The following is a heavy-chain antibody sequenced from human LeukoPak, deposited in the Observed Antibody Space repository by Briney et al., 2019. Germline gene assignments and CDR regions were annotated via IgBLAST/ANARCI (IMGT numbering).Heavy chain of an antibody. CDR3: VKTVRGYYGMDV. Sequence: PGRSLRHSCSASGFTFSSYAMHWVRQAPGKGLEYVSAISSNGGSTYYADSVKGRFTISRDNSKNTLYLQMSSLRAEDTAVYYCVKTVRGYYGMDVWGQGTTVTVSS. V-gene: IGHV3-64D*06. J-gene: IGHJ6*02. D-gene: IGHD3-10*01. CDR1: GFTFSSYA. CDR2: ISSNGGST.